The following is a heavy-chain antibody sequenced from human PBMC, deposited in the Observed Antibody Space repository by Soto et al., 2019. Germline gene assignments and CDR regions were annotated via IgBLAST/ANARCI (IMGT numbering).Heavy chain of an antibody. CDR1: GFSLTTSGVG. D-gene: IGHD3-3*01. CDR3: AHRVLRTVFGLVTTTAIYFDF. Sequence: QITLNESGPTVVRPTETLTLTCRFSGFSLTTSGVGVGWIRQSPGKAPEWLALIYWDDDKRYSASLKSRLTIPKATSQNQVVLTVSDLDPTDTATYYCAHRVLRTVFGLVTTTAIYFDFWGQGTPVAVSS. V-gene: IGHV2-5*02. CDR2: IYWDDDK. J-gene: IGHJ4*02.